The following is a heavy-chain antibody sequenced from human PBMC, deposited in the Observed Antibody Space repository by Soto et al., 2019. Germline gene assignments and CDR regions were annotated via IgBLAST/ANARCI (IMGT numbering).Heavy chain of an antibody. J-gene: IGHJ4*02. CDR1: GFTFDDYA. D-gene: IGHD3-10*01. CDR2: ISWNSGSI. V-gene: IGHV3-9*01. Sequence: EVQLVESGGGLVQPGRSLRLSCAASGFTFDDYAMHWVRQAPGKGLEWVSGISWNSGSIGYADSVKGRFTISRDNAKNSLHLQMNSLRAEDTALYYCAKDIYGSGSYYFDYWGQGTLVTVSS. CDR3: AKDIYGSGSYYFDY.